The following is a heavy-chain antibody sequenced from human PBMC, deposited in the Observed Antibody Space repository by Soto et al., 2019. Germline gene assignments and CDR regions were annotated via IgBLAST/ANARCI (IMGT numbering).Heavy chain of an antibody. J-gene: IGHJ6*02. D-gene: IGHD2-2*01. CDR1: GFSFRNAW. CDR2: IKSQGDGGTR. V-gene: IGHV3-15*01. CDR3: TTDLQAYCDGTTCYAGNYYYDDMDV. Sequence: GGSLRLSCAASGFSFRNAWMSWVRQAPGKGLEWVGHIKSQGDGGTRDYAAPVKGRFTISRDDSKNTLFLQMNSLKNEDTAVYFCTTDLQAYCDGTTCYAGNYYYDDMDVWGQGTTVTVYS.